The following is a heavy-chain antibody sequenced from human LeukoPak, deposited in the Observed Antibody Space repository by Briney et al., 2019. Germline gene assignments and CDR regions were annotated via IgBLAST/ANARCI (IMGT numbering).Heavy chain of an antibody. CDR1: GGSFSGYY. V-gene: IGHV4-34*01. CDR3: ASHVLPQGGDNWFHP. D-gene: IGHD3-16*01. J-gene: IGHJ5*02. CDR2: INHSGST. Sequence: PSETLSLTCAVYGGSFSGYYWSWIRQPPGKGLEWIGEINHSGSTNYNPSLKSRVTISVDTSTNQFSRKLSSVTAAHAAVYYCASHVLPQGGDNWFHPWGQGTLVTVSS.